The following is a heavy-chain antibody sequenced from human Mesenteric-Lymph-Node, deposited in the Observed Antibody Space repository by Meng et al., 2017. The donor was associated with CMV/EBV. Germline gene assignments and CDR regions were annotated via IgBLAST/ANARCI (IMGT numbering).Heavy chain of an antibody. CDR2: ITDSGGST. V-gene: IGHV3-23*01. Sequence: GESLKISCAASGFTFDTYAMNWVRQAPGKGLEWVSTITDSGGSTSYADTVKGRFTISRDNSKNTLYLQVNSLRADDTAVYFCAKDHGPQGSYYSGTPLYGMDVWGQGTTVTVSS. J-gene: IGHJ6*02. CDR1: GFTFDTYA. CDR3: AKDHGPQGSYYSGTPLYGMDV. D-gene: IGHD1-26*01.